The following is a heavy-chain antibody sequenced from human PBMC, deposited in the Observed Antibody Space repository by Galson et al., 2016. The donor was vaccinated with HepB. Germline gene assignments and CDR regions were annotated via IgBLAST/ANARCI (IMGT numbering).Heavy chain of an antibody. CDR2: ISADGATT. CDR3: AKDRLAYRYGWFSYYYMYGTDI. CDR1: GFNFEEYA. J-gene: IGHJ6*02. V-gene: IGHV3-43*02. Sequence: SLRLSCATSGFNFEEYAMHWVRQLPGKGLEWVSLISADGATTYYSDSVVGRFTISRDNAKNSLFLQMSGLTTEDTALYYCAKDRLAYRYGWFSYYYMYGTDIWGRGTMVTVSS. D-gene: IGHD5-18*01.